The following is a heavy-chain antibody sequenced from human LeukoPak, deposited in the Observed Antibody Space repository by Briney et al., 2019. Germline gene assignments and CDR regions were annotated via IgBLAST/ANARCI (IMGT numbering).Heavy chain of an antibody. V-gene: IGHV5-51*01. CDR3: ARRVYCSSTSCYTRGAFDI. D-gene: IGHD2-2*02. CDR2: IYPGDSDT. J-gene: IGHJ3*02. CDR1: GYSFTSYW. Sequence: GESLKISCKGSGYSFTSYWIGWVRQMPGKGLEWMGIIYPGDSDTRYSPSFQGQVTISADKSISTAYLQWSSLKASDTAMYYCARRVYCSSTSCYTRGAFDIWGQGTMVTDSS.